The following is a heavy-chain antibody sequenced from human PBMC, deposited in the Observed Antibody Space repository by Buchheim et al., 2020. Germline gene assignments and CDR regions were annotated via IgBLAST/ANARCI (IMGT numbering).Heavy chain of an antibody. CDR1: GFTFRDYA. V-gene: IGHV3-23*01. D-gene: IGHD3-9*01. J-gene: IGHJ4*02. Sequence: EVQLLESGGGLVQPGGSLTLSCAASGFTFRDYAMSWVRQAPGMGLELVSGIVGTGVRTYYADSVRGRFTISRDNSNNIVFLQMGSLRAEDTALYYCARSPFYDFLTGYYDSWGQGTL. CDR2: IVGTGVRT. CDR3: ARSPFYDFLTGYYDS.